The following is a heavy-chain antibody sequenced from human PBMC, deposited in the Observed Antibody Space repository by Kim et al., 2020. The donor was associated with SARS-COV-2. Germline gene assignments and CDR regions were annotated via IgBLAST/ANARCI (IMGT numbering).Heavy chain of an antibody. CDR3: AKGLQGVLRPYSYYYYGMDV. CDR2: ISGSGGST. J-gene: IGHJ6*02. CDR1: GFTFSSYA. V-gene: IGHV3-23*01. Sequence: GGSLRLSCAASGFTFSSYAMSWVRQAPGKGLEWVSAISGSGGSTYYADSVKGRFTISRDNSKNTLYLQMNSLSAEDTAVYYCAKGLQGVLRPYSYYYYGMDVWGQGTTVTVSS.